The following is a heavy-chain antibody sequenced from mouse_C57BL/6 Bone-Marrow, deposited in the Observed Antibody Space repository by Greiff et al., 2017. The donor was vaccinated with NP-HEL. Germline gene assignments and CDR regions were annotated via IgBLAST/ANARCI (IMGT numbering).Heavy chain of an antibody. V-gene: IGHV1-64*01. D-gene: IGHD2-1*01. J-gene: IGHJ3*01. Sequence: QVQLQQPGAELVKPGASVKLSCKASGYTFTSYWMHWVKQRPGQGLEWIGMIHPNSGSTNYNEKFKSKATLTVDKSSSTAYMQLSSLTSEDSAVYYCAREDGNPRFAYWGKGTLVTVSA. CDR1: GYTFTSYW. CDR2: IHPNSGST. CDR3: AREDGNPRFAY.